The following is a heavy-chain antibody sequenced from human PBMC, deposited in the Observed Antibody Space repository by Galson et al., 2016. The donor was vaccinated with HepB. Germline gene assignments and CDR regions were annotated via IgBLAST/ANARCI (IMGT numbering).Heavy chain of an antibody. D-gene: IGHD3-16*01. CDR3: ARGGGFPSYYYYGMDV. Sequence: SLRLSCAASGFTFNTYDMHWVRQPTGKGLECVSAIGTAGDTYYPGSVKGRFTISRENAKNSLYLQMNSLRAGDTAVYYCARGGGFPSYYYYGMDVWGQGNPGHRLL. V-gene: IGHV3-13*01. J-gene: IGHJ6*02. CDR1: GFTFNTYD. CDR2: IGTAGDT.